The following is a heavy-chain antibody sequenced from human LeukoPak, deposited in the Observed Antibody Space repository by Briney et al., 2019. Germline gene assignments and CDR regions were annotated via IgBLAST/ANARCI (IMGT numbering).Heavy chain of an antibody. CDR2: ISYDGDYK. J-gene: IGHJ4*02. D-gene: IGHD6-13*01. Sequence: GGSLRLSCAASGFTFSGFGMHWVRQAPGKGLDWVAVISYDGDYKYYADSVKGRFTISRDNSKNTVFLQMNSLRVEDTAVYYCAKDRSIAAGGTVSEIDNWGQGTLVTVSS. CDR3: AKDRSIAAGGTVSEIDN. V-gene: IGHV3-30*18. CDR1: GFTFSGFG.